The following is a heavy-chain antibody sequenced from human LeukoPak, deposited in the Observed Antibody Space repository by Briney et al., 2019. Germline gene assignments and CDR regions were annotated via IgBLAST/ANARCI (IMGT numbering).Heavy chain of an antibody. CDR2: FKTKYHQV. Sequence: GGSLRLSCAASGFTFSSYTMNWVRQAPGKGLEWVSTFKTKYHQVYYAESVGGRFTISTDNSRNTVFLQMNSLRADDTALYYCARSVPDYTRFDYWGQGALVTVSS. V-gene: IGHV3-23*05. CDR3: ARSVPDYTRFDY. CDR1: GFTFSSYT. D-gene: IGHD4-11*01. J-gene: IGHJ4*02.